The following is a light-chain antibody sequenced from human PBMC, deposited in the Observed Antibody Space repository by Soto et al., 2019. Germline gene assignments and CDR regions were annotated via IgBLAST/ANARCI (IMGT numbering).Light chain of an antibody. CDR1: QLISYN. Sequence: EIVMTQSPVPPSLSPVDLATPFRTLSQLISYNLAWYQQKPGQAPRLLIYGASNRATGIPARFSGSGSGTEFALTISSLQSEDFAVYYCQQYHNWPPISFGQGTRLEIK. CDR3: QQYHNWPPIS. V-gene: IGKV3-15*01. J-gene: IGKJ5*01. CDR2: GAS.